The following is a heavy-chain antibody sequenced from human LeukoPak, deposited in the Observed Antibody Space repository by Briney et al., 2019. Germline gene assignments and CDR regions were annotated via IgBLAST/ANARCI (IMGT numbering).Heavy chain of an antibody. D-gene: IGHD1-26*01. CDR3: ARDGREGGSYGY. CDR1: GGSISSYY. V-gene: IGHV4-59*12. CDR2: IYYSGST. Sequence: PSETLSLTCTVSGGSISSYYWSWIRQPPGKGLEWIGYIYYSGSTNYNPSLKSRVTISVDTSKNQFSLKLSSVTAADTAVYYCARDGREGGSYGYWGQGTLVTVSS. J-gene: IGHJ4*02.